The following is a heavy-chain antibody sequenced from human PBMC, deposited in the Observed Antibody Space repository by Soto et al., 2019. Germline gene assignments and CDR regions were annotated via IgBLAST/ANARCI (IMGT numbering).Heavy chain of an antibody. CDR3: ASVGDYYGSVSYYPFDY. V-gene: IGHV1-3*01. J-gene: IGHJ4*02. D-gene: IGHD3-10*01. CDR1: GYTFTSYA. Sequence: QVQLVQSGAEVKKPGASVKVSCKASGYTFTSYAMHWVRQAPGQRLEWMGWINAGNGNTKYSQKFQGRVTITRDTSASPAYMELSSLRSEVTAVYYCASVGDYYGSVSYYPFDYWGQGTLVTVSS. CDR2: INAGNGNT.